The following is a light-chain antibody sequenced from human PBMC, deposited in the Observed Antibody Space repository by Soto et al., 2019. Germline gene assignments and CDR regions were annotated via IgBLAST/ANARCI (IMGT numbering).Light chain of an antibody. CDR1: QTINNY. CDR2: AAS. J-gene: IGKJ1*01. V-gene: IGKV1-39*01. Sequence: DIQMTQSPSSLSASVGDRVTITCRTSQTINNYLTWYQQKPGKAPRLLIYAASTLQSGVPSTFIGSGSGTDFTLTIISLHPEVFATYYCQPSNSTPRTFGQGTKVEIK. CDR3: QPSNSTPRT.